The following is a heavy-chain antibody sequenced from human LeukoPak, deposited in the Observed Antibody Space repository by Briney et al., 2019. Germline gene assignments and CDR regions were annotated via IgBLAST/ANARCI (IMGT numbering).Heavy chain of an antibody. CDR2: IRSKAYGGTT. V-gene: IGHV3-49*04. CDR3: SKCSCGCCLGWFLP. D-gene: IGHD2-15*01. CDR1: GFTFGDYA. Sequence: PGRSLRLSCTASGFTFGDYAMSWVRQAPGKGLEWVGFIRSKAYGGTTEYAASVKGRFTISRDDSISIDYLQMNSLKTEDKACYYCSKCSCGCCLGWFLPWGQGTLVPLPS. J-gene: IGHJ5*02.